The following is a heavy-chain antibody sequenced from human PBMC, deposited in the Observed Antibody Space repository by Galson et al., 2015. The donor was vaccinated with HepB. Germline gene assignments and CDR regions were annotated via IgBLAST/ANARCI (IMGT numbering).Heavy chain of an antibody. CDR3: ARRDCSSTTCYSFDF. CDR1: GYSFTTYW. J-gene: IGHJ4*02. CDR2: IYPGDSDT. Sequence: QSGAEVKKSVESLKISCKGTGYSFTTYWIGWVRQMPGKGLECMGFIYPGDSDTRYSPSFQGQVTISADKSTSTAYLQWSSLKASDSAMYYCARRDCSSTTCYSFDFWGQGTLVTVSS. V-gene: IGHV5-51*03. D-gene: IGHD2-2*01.